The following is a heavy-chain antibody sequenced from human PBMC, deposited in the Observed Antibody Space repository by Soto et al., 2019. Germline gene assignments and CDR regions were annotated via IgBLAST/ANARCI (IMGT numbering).Heavy chain of an antibody. CDR1: GFSFNNAW. J-gene: IGHJ4*02. Sequence: EVQLVESGGGLVKPGGSLRLSCGASGFSFNNAWLNWVRQAPGKGLEWVGRIKSKSDGELAEYAAPVKDRFTISRDDSKHTVFLQMNSLKTEDTAVYYCALITSDYWGQGTLVTVSS. V-gene: IGHV3-15*07. CDR2: IKSKSDGELA. CDR3: ALITSDY.